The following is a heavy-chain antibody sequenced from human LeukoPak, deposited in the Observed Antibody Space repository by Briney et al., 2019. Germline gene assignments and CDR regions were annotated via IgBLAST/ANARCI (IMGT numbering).Heavy chain of an antibody. CDR3: ARNGIAVAGPSVYFDY. CDR1: GGTFSSYA. J-gene: IGHJ4*02. CDR2: IIPIFGTA. Sequence: SVKVSCKASGGTFSSYAISWVRQAPGQGLEWMGRIIPIFGTANYAQKFQGRVTITTDESTSTAYMELSSLRSEDTAVYYCARNGIAVAGPSVYFDYWGQGTLVTVSS. D-gene: IGHD6-19*01. V-gene: IGHV1-69*05.